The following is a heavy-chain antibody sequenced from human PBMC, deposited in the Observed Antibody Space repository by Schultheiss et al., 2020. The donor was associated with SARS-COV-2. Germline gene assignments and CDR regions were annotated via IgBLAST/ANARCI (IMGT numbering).Heavy chain of an antibody. CDR3: ARGNGYNYVGPFDY. CDR1: GFTFSSYW. V-gene: IGHV3-30*01. D-gene: IGHD5-24*01. CDR2: ISYDGSNK. Sequence: GGSLRLSCAASGFTFSSYWMSWVRQAPGKGLEWVAVISYDGSNKYYADSVKGRFTISRDNSKNTLYLQMNSLRAEDTAVYYCARGNGYNYVGPFDYWGQATLVTVSS. J-gene: IGHJ4*02.